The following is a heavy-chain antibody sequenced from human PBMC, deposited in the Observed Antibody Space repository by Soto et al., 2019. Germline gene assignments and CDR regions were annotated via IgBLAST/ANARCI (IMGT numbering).Heavy chain of an antibody. V-gene: IGHV1-46*04. CDR2: INPSGGST. D-gene: IGHD3-10*01. CDR3: ARDLKGWVWFGAPHYYYCGMDV. Sequence: QVQLVQSGAEVKKPGASVKVSCKASGYTFTSYYMHWVRQAPGQGLEWMGIINPSGGSTSYAQKLQGEVTMIRDTSTSIVYMELSSLGSEDTSVYYCARDLKGWVWFGAPHYYYCGMDVWGQGTTVTVSS. J-gene: IGHJ6*02. CDR1: GYTFTSYY.